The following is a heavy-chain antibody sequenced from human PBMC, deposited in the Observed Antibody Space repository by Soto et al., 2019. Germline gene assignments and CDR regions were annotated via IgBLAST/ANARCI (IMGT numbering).Heavy chain of an antibody. CDR1: GGSISSYY. J-gene: IGHJ1*01. CDR3: ARGGTAVAALEYFQH. CDR2: IYYSGST. V-gene: IGHV4-59*01. Sequence: SETLSLTCTVSGGSISSYYWSWIRQPPGKGLEWIGYIYYSGSTNYNPSLKSRVTISVDTSKNQFSLKLSSVTAADTAVYYCARGGTAVAALEYFQHWGQGTLVTVSS. D-gene: IGHD6-19*01.